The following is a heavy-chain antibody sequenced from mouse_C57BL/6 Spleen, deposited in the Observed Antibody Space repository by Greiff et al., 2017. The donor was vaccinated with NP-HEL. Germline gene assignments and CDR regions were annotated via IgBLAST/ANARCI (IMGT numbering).Heavy chain of an antibody. J-gene: IGHJ2*01. Sequence: EVNVVESGGGLVKPGGSLKLSCAASGFTFSSYAMSWVRQTPEKRLEWVATISDGGSYTYYPDNVKGRFTISRDNAKNNLYLQMSHLKSEDTAMYYCARDSSGYDCWGKGTTLTVAS. D-gene: IGHD3-2*02. CDR2: ISDGGSYT. V-gene: IGHV5-4*01. CDR1: GFTFSSYA. CDR3: ARDSSGYDC.